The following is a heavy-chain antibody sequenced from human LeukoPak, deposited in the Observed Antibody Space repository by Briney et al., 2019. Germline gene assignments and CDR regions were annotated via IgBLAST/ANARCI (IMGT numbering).Heavy chain of an antibody. V-gene: IGHV3-33*01. CDR2: IWYDGSNK. CDR3: ARDCSSTSCWQFDF. D-gene: IGHD2-2*01. J-gene: IGHJ4*02. CDR1: GFTFSSYG. Sequence: GGSLRLSCAASGFTFSSYGMHWVRQAPGKWLEWVAVIWYDGSNKYYADSVKGRFTISRDNSKNTLYLQMNSLRAEDTAVYYCARDCSSTSCWQFDFWGQGTLVTVSS.